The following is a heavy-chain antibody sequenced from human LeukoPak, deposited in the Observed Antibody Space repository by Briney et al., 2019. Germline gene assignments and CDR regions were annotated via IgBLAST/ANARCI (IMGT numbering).Heavy chain of an antibody. Sequence: SETLSLTCTVSGGSINNYYWSWIRQPAGKGLEWIGRIYSSGSTNYNPSVQSRVTISVDKSKNQFSLEMSSVIAADTAVYYCARGYSYHYMDVWGKGTTVTVSS. V-gene: IGHV4-4*07. CDR1: GGSINNYY. CDR2: IYSSGST. J-gene: IGHJ6*03. CDR3: ARGYSYHYMDV.